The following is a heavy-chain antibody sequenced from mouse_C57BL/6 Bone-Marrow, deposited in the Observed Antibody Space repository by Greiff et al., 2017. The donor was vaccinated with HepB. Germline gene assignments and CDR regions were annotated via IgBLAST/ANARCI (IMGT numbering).Heavy chain of an antibody. CDR2: IDPENGDT. CDR3: TTCWNYFDY. J-gene: IGHJ2*01. Sequence: EVQGVESGAELVRPGASVKLSCTASGFNIKDDYMHWVKQRPEQGLEWIGWIDPENGDTEYASKFQGKATITADTSSNTAYLQLSSLTSEDTAVYYCTTCWNYFDYWGQGTTLTVSS. V-gene: IGHV14-4*01. CDR1: GFNIKDDY.